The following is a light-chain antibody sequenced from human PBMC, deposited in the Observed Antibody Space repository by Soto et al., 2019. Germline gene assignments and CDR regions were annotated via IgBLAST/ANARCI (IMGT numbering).Light chain of an antibody. J-gene: IGKJ5*01. CDR1: QSISTW. V-gene: IGKV1-12*01. CDR3: QQANSFLPIT. Sequence: IQMTQSPSTLSASVLDKVSSTFRASQSISTWLAWYQQKPGKAPKLLIYAASSLQSGVPSRFSGSGSGTDFTLTISSLQPGDFATYYCQQANSFLPITFGQGTRLEIK. CDR2: AAS.